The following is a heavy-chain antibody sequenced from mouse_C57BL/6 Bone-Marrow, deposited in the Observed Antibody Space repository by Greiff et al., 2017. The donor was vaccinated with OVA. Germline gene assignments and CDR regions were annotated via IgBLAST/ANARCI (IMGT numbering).Heavy chain of an antibody. Sequence: QVQLQQSGAELARPGASVKMSCKASGYTFTSYTMHWVKQRPGKGLEWIGYINPSSGYTKYNQKFKDKATVTADKSSSTAYMQLSSLTSEDAAVYYCARDRAWFAYWGQGTLVTVSA. D-gene: IGHD3-1*01. CDR2: INPSSGYT. J-gene: IGHJ3*01. V-gene: IGHV1-4*01. CDR1: GYTFTSYT. CDR3: ARDRAWFAY.